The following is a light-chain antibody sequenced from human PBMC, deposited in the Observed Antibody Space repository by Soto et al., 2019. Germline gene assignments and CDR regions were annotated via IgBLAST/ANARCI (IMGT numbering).Light chain of an antibody. V-gene: IGKV3-20*01. Sequence: EIVLTQSPGTLSLSPGERATHSCRASQSVSSSYLAWYQQKPGQAPRLLIYGASSRATGIPDRFSGSGSGTDFTLTISRLEPEDFAVYYCQQYGSSHLFTFGPGTKVDIK. CDR2: GAS. CDR3: QQYGSSHLFT. J-gene: IGKJ3*01. CDR1: QSVSSSY.